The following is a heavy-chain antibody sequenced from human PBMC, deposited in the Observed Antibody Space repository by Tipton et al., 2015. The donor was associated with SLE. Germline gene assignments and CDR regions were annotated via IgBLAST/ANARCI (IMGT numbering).Heavy chain of an antibody. Sequence: TLSLTCAVFGGSFSGYSLSWIRQPPGKGLEWVGERNPSGNTNYNPSLKSRDTISVYTSKNQLSLKLTSVTAADTAVYYCARDGRGYCDNSGCSEYHWFDPWGQGTLVTVSS. CDR3: ARDGRGYCDNSGCSEYHWFDP. J-gene: IGHJ5*02. V-gene: IGHV4-34*01. D-gene: IGHD2-15*01. CDR1: GGSFSGYS. CDR2: RNPSGNT.